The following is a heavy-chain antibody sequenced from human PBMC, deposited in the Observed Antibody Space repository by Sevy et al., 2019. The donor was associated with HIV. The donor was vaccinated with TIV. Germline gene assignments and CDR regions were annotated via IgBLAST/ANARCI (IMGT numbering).Heavy chain of an antibody. J-gene: IGHJ4*02. Sequence: GGSLRLSCAASGFTFSPYWMTWVRQAPGKGLEWVANIGPDGSDKYYVDSVKGRFTIFRDNAKNSLYLQMNSLRADDTARYYCARGVGLDCWGQGALVTVSS. V-gene: IGHV3-7*01. CDR3: ARGVGLDC. CDR2: IGPDGSDK. CDR1: GFTFSPYW. D-gene: IGHD1-26*01.